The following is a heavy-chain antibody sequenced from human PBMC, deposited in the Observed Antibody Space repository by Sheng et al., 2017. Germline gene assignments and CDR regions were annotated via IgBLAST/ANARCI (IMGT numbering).Heavy chain of an antibody. V-gene: IGHV1-58*01. Sequence: GPEVKKPGTSVKVSCMASGFIFTTSAVQWVRQARGLSLEWIGWIVVDSGNTNYAQKFQERVTITRDTSTSTAYMELSSLRSEDTAVYYCAAKTQRSYYFDYWGQGSLVTVSP. J-gene: IGHJ4*02. CDR3: AAKTQRSYYFDY. D-gene: IGHD6-25*01. CDR1: GFIFTTSA. CDR2: IVVDSGNT.